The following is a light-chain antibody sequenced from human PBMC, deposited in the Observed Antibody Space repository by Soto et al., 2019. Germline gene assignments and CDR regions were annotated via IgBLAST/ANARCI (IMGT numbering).Light chain of an antibody. CDR3: SSYTSSSTV. V-gene: IGLV2-14*01. Sequence: QSVLTQPASVSGSPGQLITISCTGTSSDVGGYNYVSWCQQHPGKAPKLMIYDVSNRPSGVSNRFSGSKSGNTASLTISGLQAEDEADYYCSSYTSSSTVFGGGTKVTVL. CDR2: DVS. CDR1: SSDVGGYNY. J-gene: IGLJ3*02.